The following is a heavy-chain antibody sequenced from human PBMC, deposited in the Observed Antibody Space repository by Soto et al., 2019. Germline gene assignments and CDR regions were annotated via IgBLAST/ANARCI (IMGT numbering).Heavy chain of an antibody. CDR2: IYYSGST. CDR1: GGSISSGGYY. D-gene: IGHD2-8*01. Sequence: SETLSLTCTVSGGSISSGGYYWXWIRHHPGKGLEWIGYIYYSGSTYYNPSLKSRVTISVDTSKNQFSLKLSSVTAADTAVYYCARVTQGYCTNGVCSTFDPWGQGTLVTVSS. V-gene: IGHV4-31*03. J-gene: IGHJ5*02. CDR3: ARVTQGYCTNGVCSTFDP.